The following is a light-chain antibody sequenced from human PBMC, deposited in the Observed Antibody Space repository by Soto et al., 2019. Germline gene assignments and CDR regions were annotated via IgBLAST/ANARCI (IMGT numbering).Light chain of an antibody. CDR1: QSVSSY. V-gene: IGKV3-20*01. Sequence: EIVLTQSPATLSLSPGERATLSCRASQSVSSYLAWYQQKPGQAPSLLIYAASSRATGIPDRFSGSGSGTDFTLTISRVEPEDFAVYYCQQYGSSLITFGQGTRLEIK. CDR2: AAS. J-gene: IGKJ5*01. CDR3: QQYGSSLIT.